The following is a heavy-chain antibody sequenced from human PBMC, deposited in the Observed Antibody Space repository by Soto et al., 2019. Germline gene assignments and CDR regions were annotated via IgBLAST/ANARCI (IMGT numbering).Heavy chain of an antibody. CDR1: GGSLGSYY. CDR3: ARGAMFWFDP. Sequence: QVQLQESGPGLVKPSETLSLTCSVAGGSLGSYYWGWIRQSPGKGLEWIAYIYDSGTTIYNPSLNSRATISVDTSKNQFSLNLTSVTAADTAVYYCARGAMFWFDPWGQGTLVSVSS. V-gene: IGHV4-59*01. J-gene: IGHJ5*02. D-gene: IGHD3-10*02. CDR2: IYDSGTT.